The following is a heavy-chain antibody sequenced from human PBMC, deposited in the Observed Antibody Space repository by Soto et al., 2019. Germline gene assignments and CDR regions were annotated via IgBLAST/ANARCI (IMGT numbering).Heavy chain of an antibody. D-gene: IGHD3-9*01. Sequence: PSETLSLTCSVSGYSVSSSDYYWAWIRQPPGKGLEWIGSMLYSGLTYYNPSLKSRVTLSVDTSKNQFSVRLNSVTASDTAVYYCARSGYDILTGYPYWGQGTLVTVSS. J-gene: IGHJ4*02. CDR3: ARSGYDILTGYPY. CDR2: MLYSGLT. V-gene: IGHV4-39*01. CDR1: GYSVSSSDYY.